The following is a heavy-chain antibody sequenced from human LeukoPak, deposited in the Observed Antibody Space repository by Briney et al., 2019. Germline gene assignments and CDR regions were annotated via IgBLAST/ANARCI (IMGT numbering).Heavy chain of an antibody. CDR3: ARDRVSIAAQFDY. D-gene: IGHD6-6*01. Sequence: GGSLRLSCAASGFTFSSYSMNWVRQAPGKGLEWASSISSSSSYIYYADSVKGRFTISRDNAKNSLYLQMNSLRAEDTAVYYCARDRVSIAAQFDYWGQGTLVTVSS. CDR2: ISSSSSYI. J-gene: IGHJ4*02. CDR1: GFTFSSYS. V-gene: IGHV3-21*01.